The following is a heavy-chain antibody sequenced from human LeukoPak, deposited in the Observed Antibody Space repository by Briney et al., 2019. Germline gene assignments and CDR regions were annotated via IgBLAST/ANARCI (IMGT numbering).Heavy chain of an antibody. CDR3: ASHPYSGSYSIPGY. J-gene: IGHJ4*02. CDR1: GYSISSGYY. D-gene: IGHD1-26*01. V-gene: IGHV4-38-2*02. CDR2: IYHSGST. Sequence: SETLSLTCTVSGYSISSGYYWGWIRQPPGKGLEWIGSIYHSGSTYYNPSLKSRVTISVDTSKNQFSLKLSSVTAADTAVYYCASHPYSGSYSIPGYWGQGTLVTVSS.